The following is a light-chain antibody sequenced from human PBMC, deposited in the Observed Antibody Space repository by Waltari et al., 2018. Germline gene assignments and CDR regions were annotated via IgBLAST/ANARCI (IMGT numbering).Light chain of an antibody. CDR2: EGS. J-gene: IGLJ2*01. V-gene: IGLV2-23*01. Sequence: QSALTQPASVSGSPGQSITISCTGTSSDVGSYNLVSWYQQHPGKAPKLMIYEGSKRPSGVSKRFSGSKSGNTASLTISGFQAEDEADYYCCSYAGSSTYVVFGGGTKLTVL. CDR1: SSDVGSYNL. CDR3: CSYAGSSTYVV.